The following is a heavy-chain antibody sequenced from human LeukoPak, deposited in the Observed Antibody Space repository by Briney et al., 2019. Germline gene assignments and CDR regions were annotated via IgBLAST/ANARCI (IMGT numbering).Heavy chain of an antibody. CDR2: ISSSGSTI. Sequence: GGSLRLSCAASGFTFSDYYMSWIRQAPGKGLEWVSYISSSGSTIYYADSVKGRFTISRDNAKNSLYLQMNSLRAEDTAVYYCASCGGYYDILTGYFSPPRPYDYWGQGTLVTVSS. J-gene: IGHJ4*02. CDR3: ASCGGYYDILTGYFSPPRPYDY. CDR1: GFTFSDYY. V-gene: IGHV3-11*01. D-gene: IGHD3-9*01.